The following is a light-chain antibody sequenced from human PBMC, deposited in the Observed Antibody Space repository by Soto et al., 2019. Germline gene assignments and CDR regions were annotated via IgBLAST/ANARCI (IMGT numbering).Light chain of an antibody. CDR2: STS. J-gene: IGLJ1*01. CDR1: SGSVSSAHN. Sequence: QTVVTQESSFSVSPGGTVTLTCGLISGSVSSAHNPNWYQQTPGQAPRTLIYSTSTRSSGVPDRFSGSKSGNTASLIIRGLQAEDEADYFCSSYSSKTPPYVFGTGTKVTVL. V-gene: IGLV8-61*01. CDR3: SSYSSKTPPYV.